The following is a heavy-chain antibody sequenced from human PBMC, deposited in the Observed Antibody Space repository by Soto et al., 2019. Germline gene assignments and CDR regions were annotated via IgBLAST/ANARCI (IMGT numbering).Heavy chain of an antibody. CDR3: ARAPEYCSSTSCYVRYFDY. D-gene: IGHD2-2*01. Sequence: ASVKVSCKASGYTFTSYGISWVRQAPGQGLEWMGWISAYNGNTNYAQKLQGRVTMTTDTSTSTAYMELRSLRSDDTAVYYCARAPEYCSSTSCYVRYFDYWGQGTLVTVSS. CDR2: ISAYNGNT. J-gene: IGHJ4*02. CDR1: GYTFTSYG. V-gene: IGHV1-18*01.